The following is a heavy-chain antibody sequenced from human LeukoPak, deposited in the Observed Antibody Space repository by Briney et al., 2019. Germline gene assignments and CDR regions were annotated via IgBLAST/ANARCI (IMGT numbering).Heavy chain of an antibody. J-gene: IGHJ5*01. CDR2: INPSGGST. CDR1: GYTFTGYY. CDR3: ARDKSSTNWLDS. D-gene: IGHD3-10*01. V-gene: IGHV1-46*01. Sequence: GASVKVSCKASGYTFTGYYMHWVRQAPGQGLEWMGIINPSGGSTNYAQKFQGRVTMTSDTSASTVYMDLSSLRSEDTAIYYCARDKSSTNWLDSWGQGTLVTVSS.